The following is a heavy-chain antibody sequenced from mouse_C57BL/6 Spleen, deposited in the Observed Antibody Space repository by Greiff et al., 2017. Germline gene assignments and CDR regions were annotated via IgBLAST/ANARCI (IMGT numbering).Heavy chain of an antibody. CDR3: ARGTYYDYARYFDV. V-gene: IGHV1-18*01. J-gene: IGHJ1*03. Sequence: EVQLQQSGPELVKPGASVKIPCKASGYKFTDYNMDWVKQSHGKSLEWIGDINPNNGGTIYNQKFKGKATLTVDKSSSTAYMELRSLTSEDTAVYYCARGTYYDYARYFDVWGTGTTVTVSS. D-gene: IGHD2-4*01. CDR2: INPNNGGT. CDR1: GYKFTDYN.